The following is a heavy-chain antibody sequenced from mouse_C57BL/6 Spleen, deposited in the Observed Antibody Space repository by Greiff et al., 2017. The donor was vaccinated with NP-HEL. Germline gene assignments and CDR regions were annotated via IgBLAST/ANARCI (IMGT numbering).Heavy chain of an antibody. Sequence: VQLQQSGAELVKPGASVKMSCKASGYTFTSYWITWVKQRPGQGLEWIGDIYPGSGSTNYNEKFKSEATLTVDTSSSTAYMQLSSLTSEDSAVYYCARPEYYYGSSPYYFDYWGQGTTLTVSS. CDR2: IYPGSGST. CDR1: GYTFTSYW. CDR3: ARPEYYYGSSPYYFDY. V-gene: IGHV1-55*01. D-gene: IGHD1-1*01. J-gene: IGHJ2*01.